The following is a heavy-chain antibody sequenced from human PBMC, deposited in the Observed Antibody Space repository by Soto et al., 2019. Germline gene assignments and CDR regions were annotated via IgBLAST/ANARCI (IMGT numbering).Heavy chain of an antibody. CDR3: ARVMSSGWPHDTFDI. CDR2: ITSDGSST. J-gene: IGHJ3*02. Sequence: EVQLVESGGGLVQPGGSLRLSCAASGFTFSNYWMHWVRQAPGKGLVWVSRITSDGSSTNYADSVRGRFTISRDNAKNTPKLKMNGLRADETAVYYCARVMSSGWPHDTFDIGGKGTMVTVSS. CDR1: GFTFSNYW. D-gene: IGHD6-19*01. V-gene: IGHV3-74*01.